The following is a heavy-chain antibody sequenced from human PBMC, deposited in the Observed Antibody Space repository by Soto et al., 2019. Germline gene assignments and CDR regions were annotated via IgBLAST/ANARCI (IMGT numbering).Heavy chain of an antibody. J-gene: IGHJ5*02. CDR2: IIPIFGTA. D-gene: IGHD1-26*01. Sequence: SVNVSCKASVGTFSIYASSWVRLDPGQGLEWMGGIIPIFGTANYPQKFQGRVTITADKSTSTAYVELSSLRSEDTAVYYFDRDEIVGATQYTWFDPWGQGTLVTVSS. CDR3: DRDEIVGATQYTWFDP. V-gene: IGHV1-69*06. CDR1: VGTFSIYA.